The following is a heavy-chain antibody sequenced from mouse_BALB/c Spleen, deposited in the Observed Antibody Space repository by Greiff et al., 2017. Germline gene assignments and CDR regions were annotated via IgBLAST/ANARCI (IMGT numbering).Heavy chain of an antibody. CDR2: IDPANGNT. Sequence: EVQLQQSGAELVKPGASVKLSCTASGFNIKDTYMHWVKQRPEQGLEWIGRIDPANGNTKYDPKFQGKATITADTSSNTAYLQLSSLTSEDTAVYYGARDFAVVPLDYWGQGTTLTVSS. J-gene: IGHJ2*01. CDR1: GFNIKDTY. D-gene: IGHD1-1*01. V-gene: IGHV14-3*02. CDR3: ARDFAVVPLDY.